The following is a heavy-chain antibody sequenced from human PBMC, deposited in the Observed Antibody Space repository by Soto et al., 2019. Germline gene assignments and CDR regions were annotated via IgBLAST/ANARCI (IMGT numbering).Heavy chain of an antibody. CDR1: GFTFSSYS. J-gene: IGHJ4*02. V-gene: IGHV3-48*02. CDR3: ARDDGFAVGY. D-gene: IGHD1-26*01. CDR2: ISSSSSPI. Sequence: EVQLVESGGGLIQPGGSLRLSCAASGFTFSSYSMNWVRQAPGKGLEGVSYISSSSSPIYFAESVKGRFTISRDNDKNSLYLPMTSLRDEDTAVYYCARDDGFAVGYWGQGTLVTVSS.